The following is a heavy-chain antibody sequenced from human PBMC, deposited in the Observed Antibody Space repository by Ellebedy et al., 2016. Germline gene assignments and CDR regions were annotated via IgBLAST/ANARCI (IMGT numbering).Heavy chain of an antibody. J-gene: IGHJ4*02. Sequence: SETLSLTCTVSGGSISSYYWSWIRQPPGKGLEWIGYIYYSGSTNYNPSLKSRVTISVDTSKNQFSLKLSSVTAADTAVYYCARVNAYYYDSSGYSHFDYWGQGTLVTVSS. CDR3: ARVNAYYYDSSGYSHFDY. D-gene: IGHD3-22*01. V-gene: IGHV4-59*08. CDR1: GGSISSYY. CDR2: IYYSGST.